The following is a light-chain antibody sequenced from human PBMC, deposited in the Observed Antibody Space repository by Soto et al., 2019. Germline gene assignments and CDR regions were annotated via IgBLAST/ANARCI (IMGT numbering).Light chain of an antibody. CDR3: GSYTSSRIYV. CDR2: EVS. V-gene: IGLV2-14*01. Sequence: QSALTQPASVSVSPGQSITISCTGTSSAVGGYNYVSWYQQHPGKAPKLMIYEVSNRPSGVSDRFSGSKSGNTASLTISGLQAEDEADYYCGSYTSSRIYVFGAGTKVTVL. CDR1: SSAVGGYNY. J-gene: IGLJ1*01.